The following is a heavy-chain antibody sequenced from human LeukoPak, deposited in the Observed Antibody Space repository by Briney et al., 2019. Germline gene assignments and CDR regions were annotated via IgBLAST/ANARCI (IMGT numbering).Heavy chain of an antibody. CDR2: IIPIFGTA. V-gene: IGHV1-69*05. J-gene: IGHJ4*02. Sequence: GASVKVSCKASGGTFSSYAISWVRQAPGQGLEWMGRIIPIFGTANYAQKFQGRVTITTDESTSTAYMELSSLRSEDTAGYYCARERSSSWSDYFDYWGQGTLVTVSS. CDR3: ARERSSSWSDYFDY. D-gene: IGHD6-13*01. CDR1: GGTFSSYA.